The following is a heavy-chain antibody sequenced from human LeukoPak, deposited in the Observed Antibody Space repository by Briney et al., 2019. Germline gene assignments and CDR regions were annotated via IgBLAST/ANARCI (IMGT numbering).Heavy chain of an antibody. CDR3: ASAVGTGYYYYYGMDV. D-gene: IGHD6-13*01. CDR1: GYSFTSYW. Sequence: GESLNISCQGSGYSFTSYWIGWVRQIPGKGLEWMGIIYPGDSDTRYSPSFQGQVTISADKSISTAYLQWSNLKASDTAMYYCASAVGTGYYYYYGMDVWGQGTTVTVSS. J-gene: IGHJ6*02. V-gene: IGHV5-51*01. CDR2: IYPGDSDT.